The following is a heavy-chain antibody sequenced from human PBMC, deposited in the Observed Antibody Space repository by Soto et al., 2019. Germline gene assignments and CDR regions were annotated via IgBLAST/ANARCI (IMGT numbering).Heavy chain of an antibody. J-gene: IGHJ4*02. CDR2: ISSSGSTI. D-gene: IGHD3-16*01. CDR3: ARAAMGYYFDY. CDR1: VFTFSSYS. Sequence: GXSLRLSCTASVFTFSSYSISRVRQAPGKGLEWVSYISSSGSTIYYADSVKGRFTISRDNAKNSLYLQMNSLRAEDTAVYYCARAAMGYYFDYWGQGPLVTVSS. V-gene: IGHV3-11*01.